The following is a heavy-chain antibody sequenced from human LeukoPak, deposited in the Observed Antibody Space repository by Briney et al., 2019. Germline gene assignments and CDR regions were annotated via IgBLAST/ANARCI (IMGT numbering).Heavy chain of an antibody. D-gene: IGHD1-26*01. V-gene: IGHV1-69*13. Sequence: SVKVSCKASGGTFSSYAISWVRQAPGQGLEWMGGIIPIFGTANYAQKFQGRVTITADEATSTAYMELSSLRSEDTAVYYCARESGSYYYFDYWGQGTLVTVSS. CDR3: ARESGSYYYFDY. CDR2: IIPIFGTA. CDR1: GGTFSSYA. J-gene: IGHJ4*02.